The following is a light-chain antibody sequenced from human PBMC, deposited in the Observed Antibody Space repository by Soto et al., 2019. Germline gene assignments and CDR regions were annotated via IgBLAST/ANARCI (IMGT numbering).Light chain of an antibody. J-gene: IGKJ5*01. CDR1: RGVSTW. Sequence: DLQMTQSPSSVAASVGDRVTITCRASRGVSTWLGWYQQKPGRAPKLLIYGASNLESGVPSRFSESGSGTDFTLTISSLQPEDFATYYCQQTKSLPPTLGQGTRLELK. V-gene: IGKV1-12*01. CDR3: QQTKSLPPT. CDR2: GAS.